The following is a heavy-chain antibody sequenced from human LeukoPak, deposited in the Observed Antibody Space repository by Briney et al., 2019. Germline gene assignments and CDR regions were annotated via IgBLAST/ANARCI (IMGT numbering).Heavy chain of an antibody. CDR1: GFTFSSYW. CDR3: ARGLGYCSSTSCYIGDLFDY. D-gene: IGHD2-2*02. CDR2: INNDGSGT. V-gene: IGHV3-74*01. J-gene: IGHJ4*02. Sequence: GGSLRLSCAASGFTFSSYWMHWVRQAPGKGPVWVSRINNDGSGTTYADSVKGRFTISRDDAKNTLYLQMNSLRAEDTAVYYCARGLGYCSSTSCYIGDLFDYWGQGTLVTVSS.